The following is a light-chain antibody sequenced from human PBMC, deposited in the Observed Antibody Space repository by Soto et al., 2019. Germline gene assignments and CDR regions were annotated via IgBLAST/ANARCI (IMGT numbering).Light chain of an antibody. CDR1: QTVSTN. V-gene: IGKV3-15*01. CDR2: GAS. J-gene: IGKJ2*01. CDR3: QQYHNWPPYT. Sequence: EIVMTQSPVTLSVSPGERATLSCRASQTVSTNLGWYQQKPGQAPRLLIYGASTRATGIPARFSGSGSGTDFPLTISSLQPEDSAVYYCQQYHNWPPYTFGQGTKLEIK.